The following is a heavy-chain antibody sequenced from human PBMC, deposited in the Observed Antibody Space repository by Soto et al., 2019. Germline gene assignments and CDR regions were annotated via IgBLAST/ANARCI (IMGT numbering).Heavy chain of an antibody. D-gene: IGHD5-18*01. CDR1: GFTFSAYD. J-gene: IGHJ4*02. Sequence: PGGSLRLSCAASGFTFSAYDMNWVRQAPGKGLEWVSVINNSGGSTYYADSVKGRFTISRGDSKNTLYLQMNSLRAEDTAVYYCRAYTYGQGVDYWGQGTLVTVSS. V-gene: IGHV3-23*01. CDR3: RAYTYGQGVDY. CDR2: INNSGGST.